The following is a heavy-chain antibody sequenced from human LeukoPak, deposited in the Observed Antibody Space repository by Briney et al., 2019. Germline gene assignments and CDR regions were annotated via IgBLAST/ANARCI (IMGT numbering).Heavy chain of an antibody. CDR1: GFSFRNYW. D-gene: IGHD3-10*01. Sequence: GGSLRLSCEASGFSFRNYWMSWVRQAPGKGLEWVGRIKSKTDGGTTDYAAPVKGRFTISRDDSKNTLYLEMNSLKIGDTAVYYCTTVTMVRDYDYWGQGTLVTVSS. CDR3: TTVTMVRDYDY. V-gene: IGHV3-15*01. CDR2: IKSKTDGGTT. J-gene: IGHJ4*02.